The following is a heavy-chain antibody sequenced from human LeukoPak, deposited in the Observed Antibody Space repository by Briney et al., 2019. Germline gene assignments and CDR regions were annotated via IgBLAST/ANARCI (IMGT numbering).Heavy chain of an antibody. CDR2: SRNKANSYTT. Sequence: GGSLRLSCSVSGFTFSDRYMDWVRQAPGKGLEWVGRSRNKANSYTTEYAASVRGRFTISRDDSKNSLYLQMNSLKTEDTAVYYCAREGYSGSCYDYWGQGTQVTVSS. CDR3: AREGYSGSCYDY. D-gene: IGHD1-26*01. J-gene: IGHJ4*02. CDR1: GFTFSDRY. V-gene: IGHV3-72*01.